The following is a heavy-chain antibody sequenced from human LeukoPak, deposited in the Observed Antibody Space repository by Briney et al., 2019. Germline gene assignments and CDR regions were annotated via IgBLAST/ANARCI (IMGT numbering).Heavy chain of an antibody. Sequence: APVKVSCKAFGYTFTSYAMNWVRQAPGQGLEWMGWINTNTGNPTYAQGFTGRFVFSLDTSVSTAYLQISSLKAEDTAVYYCARKVVRGTNFYYYGMDVWGQGTTVTVSS. D-gene: IGHD3-10*01. V-gene: IGHV7-4-1*02. CDR3: ARKVVRGTNFYYYGMDV. J-gene: IGHJ6*02. CDR2: INTNTGNP. CDR1: GYTFTSYA.